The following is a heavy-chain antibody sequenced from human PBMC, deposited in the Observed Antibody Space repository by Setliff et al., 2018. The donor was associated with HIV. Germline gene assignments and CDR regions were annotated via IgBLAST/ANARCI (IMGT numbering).Heavy chain of an antibody. J-gene: IGHJ4*02. Sequence: PSETLSLTCAVYGGPFSGYYWTWIRQPPGKGLEWIGDINHSGITNYNPSLKSRVTISVDTSKNQFSLKLSSVTAADTAMYYCTRGRLYSGPHFWGQGTLVTVSS. D-gene: IGHD5-12*01. CDR2: INHSGIT. V-gene: IGHV4-34*01. CDR3: TRGRLYSGPHF. CDR1: GGPFSGYY.